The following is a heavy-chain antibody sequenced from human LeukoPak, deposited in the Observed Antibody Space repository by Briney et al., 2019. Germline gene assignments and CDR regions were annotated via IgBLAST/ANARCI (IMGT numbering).Heavy chain of an antibody. V-gene: IGHV4-39*01. J-gene: IGHJ4*02. Sequence: PSETLCLTCTVSGGSISSSSYYWGWIRQPPGKGLEWIGSIYYSGRTYYNPSLKSRVTISVDTSKNQFSLKLSSVTAADTAVYYCARHSSGWYSDPKYYFDYWGQGTLVTVSS. D-gene: IGHD6-19*01. CDR2: IYYSGRT. CDR3: ARHSSGWYSDPKYYFDY. CDR1: GGSISSSSYY.